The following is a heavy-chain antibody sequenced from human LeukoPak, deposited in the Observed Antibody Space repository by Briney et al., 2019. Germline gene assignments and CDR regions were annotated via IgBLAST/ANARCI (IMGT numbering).Heavy chain of an antibody. D-gene: IGHD5-18*01. CDR1: GFTVNSKY. CDR3: AKEGYSYGSTSFDY. Sequence: GSLRLSCAASGFTVNSKYMSWVRQAPGTGLEWVSVVYSGGQTYYADSVKGRFTISRDISKNTLYLQMNSLRADDTAVYYCAKEGYSYGSTSFDYWGQGTLVTVSS. J-gene: IGHJ4*02. CDR2: VYSGGQT. V-gene: IGHV3-53*01.